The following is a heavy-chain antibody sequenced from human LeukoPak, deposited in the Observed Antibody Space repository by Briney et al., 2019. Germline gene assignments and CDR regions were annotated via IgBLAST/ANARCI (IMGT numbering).Heavy chain of an antibody. Sequence: QPGGSLRLSCAASGFTFSSYAMSWVRQAPGKGLEWVSAISGSGDSTYYADSVKGRFTISRDNAKNSLYLQMNSLRDEDTAVYYCARDYDPWPVAGAYYYYGMDVWGQGTTVTVSS. D-gene: IGHD6-19*01. CDR2: ISGSGDST. V-gene: IGHV3-23*01. CDR3: ARDYDPWPVAGAYYYYGMDV. CDR1: GFTFSSYA. J-gene: IGHJ6*02.